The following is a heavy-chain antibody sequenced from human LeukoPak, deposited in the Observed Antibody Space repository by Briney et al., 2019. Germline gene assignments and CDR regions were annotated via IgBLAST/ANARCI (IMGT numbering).Heavy chain of an antibody. CDR2: VDPEDGET. V-gene: IGHV1-69-2*01. Sequence: ASVKVSCKASGYTFTDYYMHWVQQAPGKGLEWMGRVDPEDGETIYAEKFQGRVTITADTSTDTAYMELSSLRSEDTAVYYCATAHPLRSPTELDYWGQGTLVTVSS. D-gene: IGHD4-11*01. CDR1: GYTFTDYY. J-gene: IGHJ4*02. CDR3: ATAHPLRSPTELDY.